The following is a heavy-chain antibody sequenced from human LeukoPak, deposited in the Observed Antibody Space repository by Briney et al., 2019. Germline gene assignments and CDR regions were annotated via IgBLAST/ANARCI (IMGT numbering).Heavy chain of an antibody. CDR1: GFTFSSYG. D-gene: IGHD2-8*01. V-gene: IGHV3-33*06. Sequence: PGRSLRLSCAASGFTFSSYGMHWVRQAPGKGLEWVAVIWYDGSNRYYADSVKGRFTISRDNSKNTLYLQMNSLRAEDTAVYYCAKDLEGVLFDCWGQGTLVTVSS. J-gene: IGHJ4*02. CDR3: AKDLEGVLFDC. CDR2: IWYDGSNR.